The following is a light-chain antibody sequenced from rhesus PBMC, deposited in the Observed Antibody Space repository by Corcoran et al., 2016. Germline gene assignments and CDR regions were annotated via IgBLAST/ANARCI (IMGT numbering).Light chain of an antibody. CDR1: QGISSW. V-gene: IGKV1-18*01. Sequence: DIQMTQSPSSLSASVGDKVTISCRASQGISSWLAWYQQKPGKAPRLLIYASSRLQTGVPSRFSGSGSGTDYTLTITSLQPEDFATYYCHQGYNAPYSFGQGTKVEI. CDR2: ASS. J-gene: IGKJ2*01. CDR3: HQGYNAPYS.